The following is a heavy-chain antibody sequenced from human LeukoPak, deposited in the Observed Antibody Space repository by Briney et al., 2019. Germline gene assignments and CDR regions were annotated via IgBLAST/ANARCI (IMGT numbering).Heavy chain of an antibody. CDR1: GGSISGYS. Sequence: SETLSLTCTVSGGSISGYSWSWIRQPPGKGLEWIGYIYYSGSTNYNPSLKSRVTISVDTSKNQFSLKLSSVTAADTAVYYCSGKSVWYYFDYWGQGTLVTVSS. CDR3: SGKSVWYYFDY. J-gene: IGHJ4*02. CDR2: IYYSGST. V-gene: IGHV4-59*01. D-gene: IGHD6-19*01.